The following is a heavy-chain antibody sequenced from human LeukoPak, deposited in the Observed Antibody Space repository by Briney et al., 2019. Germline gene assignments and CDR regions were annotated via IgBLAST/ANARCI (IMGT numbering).Heavy chain of an antibody. V-gene: IGHV1-8*03. CDR2: MDPNSGNT. CDR3: ARVGPWVNPDYYYYYMDV. D-gene: IGHD1-14*01. CDR1: GYTFTSYD. Sequence: GASVKVSCKASGYTFTSYDINWVRQATGQGLECMGWMDPNSGNTGYAQKFQGRVTITRNTSISTAYMELSSLRSEDTAVYYCARVGPWVNPDYYYYYMDVWGKGTTVTVSS. J-gene: IGHJ6*03.